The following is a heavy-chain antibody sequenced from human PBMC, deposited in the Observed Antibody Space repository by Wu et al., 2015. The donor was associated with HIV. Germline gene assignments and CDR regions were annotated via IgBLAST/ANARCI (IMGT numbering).Heavy chain of an antibody. CDR1: GYTFISYD. CDR3: ARQRAYSSGWYIYDY. Sequence: QVQLVQSGAEVKEPGASVKVSCKTSGYTFISYDINWVRQATGQGLEWMGWMNPNSGSAVSVQKFQGRVTMTRNTSIRTAYMELSSLRSEDTAIYYCARQRAYSSGWYIYDYWGQGTLVTASS. CDR2: MNPNSGSA. J-gene: IGHJ4*02. V-gene: IGHV1-8*01. D-gene: IGHD6-19*01.